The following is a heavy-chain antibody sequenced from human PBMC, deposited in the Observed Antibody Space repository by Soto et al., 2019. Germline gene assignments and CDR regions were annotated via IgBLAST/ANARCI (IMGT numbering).Heavy chain of an antibody. Sequence: EVQLLESGGGLVQPGGSLRLSCAASGFTFSTYAMNWVRQAPGKGLEWVSGISGSGDSTYYADSVKGRFTVSSDNSKKTLYMQMNSLRAEGTAVFYCAKERSSGWSLDYWGQGTLVTVSS. CDR3: AKERSSGWSLDY. V-gene: IGHV3-23*01. CDR1: GFTFSTYA. J-gene: IGHJ4*02. CDR2: ISGSGDST. D-gene: IGHD6-19*01.